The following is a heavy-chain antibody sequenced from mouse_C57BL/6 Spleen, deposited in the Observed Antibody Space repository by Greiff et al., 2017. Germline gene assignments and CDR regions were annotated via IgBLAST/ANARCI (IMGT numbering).Heavy chain of an antibody. V-gene: IGHV1-69*01. CDR3: ARYGSSSWFAY. J-gene: IGHJ3*01. D-gene: IGHD1-1*01. Sequence: QVQLQQSGAELAMPGASVKLSCKASGYTFTSYWMHWVKQRPGQGLEWIGEIDPSDSYTNYNQKFKGKSTLTVDKSSSTAYMQLSSLTSEDSAVYYCARYGSSSWFAYWGQGTLVTVSA. CDR2: IDPSDSYT. CDR1: GYTFTSYW.